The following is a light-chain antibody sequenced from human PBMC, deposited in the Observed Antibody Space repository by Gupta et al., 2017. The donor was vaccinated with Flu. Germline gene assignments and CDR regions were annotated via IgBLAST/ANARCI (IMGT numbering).Light chain of an antibody. CDR2: RAS. CDR1: QSVSGNY. V-gene: IGKV3-20*01. Sequence: EIVLTQSPGTLSLSPGERATLSCKASQSVSGNYLAWYQQKPGQVPRLLIFRASSRANGISDRFSGSGSGTDFTLTISRREPEDFAVYYWQRDGSSRTFGQGTKVEIK. CDR3: QRDGSSRT. J-gene: IGKJ1*01.